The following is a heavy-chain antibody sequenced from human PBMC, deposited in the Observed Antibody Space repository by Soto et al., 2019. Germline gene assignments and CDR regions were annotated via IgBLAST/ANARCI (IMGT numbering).Heavy chain of an antibody. Sequence: EVQLLESGGGLVQPGGSLRLSCAASGFTFTNYAMSWVRQAPGKGLEWVSGVSGSGGSTYYADSVKGRFTISRDNPKNTLYLQMNSLSADDTAVYYCAKDASTITXXAGSRGLDVWGQGTTVTVSS. J-gene: IGHJ6*02. D-gene: IGHD3-10*01. CDR3: AKDASTITXXAGSRGLDV. V-gene: IGHV3-23*01. CDR2: VSGSGGST. CDR1: GFTFTNYA.